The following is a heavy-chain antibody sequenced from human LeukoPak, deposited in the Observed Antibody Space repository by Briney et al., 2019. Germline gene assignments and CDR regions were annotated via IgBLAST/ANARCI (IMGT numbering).Heavy chain of an antibody. D-gene: IGHD6-19*01. Sequence: PGGSLRLSCAASGYTFSSHGMHWVRQAPAKRLKWVAFIGYDGSGESYAGSVKGRFTISRDNSRNTLYLQMNSLRGEDTAVYYCAKTPSGSGWFHYWGQGTLVTVSS. J-gene: IGHJ4*02. CDR3: AKTPSGSGWFHY. V-gene: IGHV3-30*02. CDR2: IGYDGSGE. CDR1: GYTFSSHG.